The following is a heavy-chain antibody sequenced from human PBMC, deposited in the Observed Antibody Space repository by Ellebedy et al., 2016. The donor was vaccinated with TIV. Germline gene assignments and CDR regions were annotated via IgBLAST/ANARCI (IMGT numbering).Heavy chain of an antibody. J-gene: IGHJ2*01. Sequence: GGSLRLXXKASGNSFTNYWIGWVRQMPGKGLECLGIIFPGDSDTRYNPSFQGQVTISADKSGTTAFLQWSRLKASDTAVYYCAAGKINWYFDLWGRGTLVTVSS. CDR3: AAGKINWYFDL. CDR2: IFPGDSDT. V-gene: IGHV5-51*01. CDR1: GNSFTNYW. D-gene: IGHD3-16*01.